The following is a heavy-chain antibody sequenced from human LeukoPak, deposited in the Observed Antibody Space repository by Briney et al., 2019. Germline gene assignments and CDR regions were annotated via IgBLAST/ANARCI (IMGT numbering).Heavy chain of an antibody. CDR2: ISWDGGST. CDR1: GFTFDDYI. Sequence: GGSLRLSCAASGFTFDDYIMHWARQAPGKGLEWVSLISWDGGSTYYADSVKGRFTISRDNSKNSLYLQMNSLRTEDTALYYCAKGDGGYPYMDVWGKGTTVTVSS. D-gene: IGHD3-22*01. J-gene: IGHJ6*03. V-gene: IGHV3-43*01. CDR3: AKGDGGYPYMDV.